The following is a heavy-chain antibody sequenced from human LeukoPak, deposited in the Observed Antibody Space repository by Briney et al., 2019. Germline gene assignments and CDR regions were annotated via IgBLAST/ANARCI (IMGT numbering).Heavy chain of an antibody. D-gene: IGHD2-15*01. Sequence: ASVKVSCKASGYTFTSYDINWVRQATGQGLEWMGWMNRNSGNTGYAQKFQGRVTMTRNTSISTAYMELSSLRSEDTAVYYCARELVVAAQGALGYWGQGTLVTVSS. CDR2: MNRNSGNT. V-gene: IGHV1-8*01. CDR1: GYTFTSYD. CDR3: ARELVVAAQGALGY. J-gene: IGHJ4*02.